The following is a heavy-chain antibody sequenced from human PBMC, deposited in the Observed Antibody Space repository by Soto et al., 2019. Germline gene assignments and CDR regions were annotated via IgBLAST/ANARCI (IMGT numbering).Heavy chain of an antibody. D-gene: IGHD3-10*01. Sequence: TSETLSLTCAVYGGSFSGYYWSWIRQPPGKGLEWIGEINHSGSTNYNPSLKSRVTISVDTSRNQFSLKLSSVTAADTAVYYCARDRLGNYYGSGSGFDYWGQGTLVTVSS. CDR2: INHSGST. CDR3: ARDRLGNYYGSGSGFDY. V-gene: IGHV4-34*01. J-gene: IGHJ4*02. CDR1: GGSFSGYY.